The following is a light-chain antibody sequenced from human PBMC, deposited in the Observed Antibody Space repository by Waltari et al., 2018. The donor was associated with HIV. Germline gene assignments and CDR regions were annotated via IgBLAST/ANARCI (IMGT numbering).Light chain of an antibody. CDR1: TGIVTSGDY. V-gene: IGLV7-43*01. CDR3: LLFSRCGWV. J-gene: IGLJ3*02. CDR2: STS. Sequence: QAVLTQEPSLTVSPGGTVTLTCSSSTGIVTSGDYANWFQQKPGQAPMSLIYSTSNLHAGTPARFAGSLIGGKAVLTLSGVLPDDGADYYCLLFSRCGWVFGGGTKLTVL.